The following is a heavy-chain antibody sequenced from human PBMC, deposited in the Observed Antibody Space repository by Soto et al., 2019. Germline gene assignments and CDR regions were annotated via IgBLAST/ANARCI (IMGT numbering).Heavy chain of an antibody. Sequence: QVQLVQSGAEVKKPGASVKVSCKASGYTFTSYGISWVRQAPGQGLEWMGWISAYNGNTNYAQKLQGRVTMTTDTSTSTAYMELRSLRSDDTAVYYCARIPAAVVPAARIHWFDPWGQGTLVTVSS. D-gene: IGHD2-2*01. CDR3: ARIPAAVVPAARIHWFDP. CDR1: GYTFTSYG. J-gene: IGHJ5*02. V-gene: IGHV1-18*01. CDR2: ISAYNGNT.